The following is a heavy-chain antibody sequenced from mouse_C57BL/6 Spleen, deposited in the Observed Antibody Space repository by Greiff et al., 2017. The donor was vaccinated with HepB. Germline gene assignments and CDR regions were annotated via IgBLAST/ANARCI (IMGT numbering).Heavy chain of an antibody. V-gene: IGHV1-82*01. Sequence: VHLVESGPELVKPGASVKISCKASGYAFSSSWMNWVKQRPGKGLEWIGRIYPGDGDTNYNGKFKGKATLTADKSSSTAYMQLSSLTSEDSAVYFCAREDYDYDWYFDVWGTGTTVTVSS. J-gene: IGHJ1*03. CDR1: GYAFSSSW. CDR2: IYPGDGDT. CDR3: AREDYDYDWYFDV. D-gene: IGHD2-4*01.